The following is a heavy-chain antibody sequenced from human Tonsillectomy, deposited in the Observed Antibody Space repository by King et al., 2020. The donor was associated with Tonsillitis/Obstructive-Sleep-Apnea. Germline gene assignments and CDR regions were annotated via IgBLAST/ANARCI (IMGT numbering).Heavy chain of an antibody. CDR2: ISSSSSYT. CDR1: GFTFSDYY. CDR3: ARGGGSGLRFRFDP. Sequence: QLVQSGGGLVKPGGSLRLSCAASGFTFSDYYMSWIRQAPGKGLEWVSYISSSSSYTNYADSVKGRFTISRDNAKNSLYLQMNSLRAEDTAVYYWARGGGSGLRFRFDPWGQGTLVTVSS. D-gene: IGHD3-3*01. V-gene: IGHV3-11*05. J-gene: IGHJ5*02.